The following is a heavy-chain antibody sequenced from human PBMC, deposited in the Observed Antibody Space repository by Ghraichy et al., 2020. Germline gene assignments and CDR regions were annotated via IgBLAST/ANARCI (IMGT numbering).Heavy chain of an antibody. Sequence: GSLRLSCAASGFTFDDYTMHWVRPAPGQGLAWVSLITCDGGSTYYADSVKGRFTISRDNSKNSLYLQMNSLRTEDTALYYCAKDVGGVWEGRRGDYGMDVWGQGTTVTVSS. CDR3: AKDVGGVWEGRRGDYGMDV. CDR2: ITCDGGST. D-gene: IGHD2-8*02. J-gene: IGHJ6*02. CDR1: GFTFDDYT. V-gene: IGHV3-43*01.